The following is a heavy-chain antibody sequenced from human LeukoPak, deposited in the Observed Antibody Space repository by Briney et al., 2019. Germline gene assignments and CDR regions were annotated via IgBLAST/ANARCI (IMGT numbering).Heavy chain of an antibody. CDR1: GFTFSSYA. Sequence: GGSLRLSCAASGFTFSSYAMHWVRQAPGKGLEWVAVISYDGSNKYYADSVKGRFTISRDNSKNTLYLQMNSLRAEDTAVYYCARGANYYDSSGYSYNFDYWGQGTLVTVSS. J-gene: IGHJ4*02. D-gene: IGHD3-22*01. CDR3: ARGANYYDSSGYSYNFDY. CDR2: ISYDGSNK. V-gene: IGHV3-30*04.